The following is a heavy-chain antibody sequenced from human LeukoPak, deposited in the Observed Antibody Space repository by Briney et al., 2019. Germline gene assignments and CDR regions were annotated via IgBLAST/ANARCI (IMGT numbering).Heavy chain of an antibody. J-gene: IGHJ4*02. Sequence: GESLKISCKGSGYSFTSYWIAWVRQMPGKGLEWMGIIYPGDSDTTYSPSFQGQVTISADKSVSTAYLQWSSLKASDTAMHYCAGSHDSGDYGLDYWGQGTLVTVSS. D-gene: IGHD4-17*01. CDR1: GYSFTSYW. V-gene: IGHV5-51*01. CDR2: IYPGDSDT. CDR3: AGSHDSGDYGLDY.